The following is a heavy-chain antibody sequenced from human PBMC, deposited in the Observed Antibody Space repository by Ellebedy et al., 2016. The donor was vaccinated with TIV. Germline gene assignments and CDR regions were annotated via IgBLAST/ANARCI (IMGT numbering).Heavy chain of an antibody. J-gene: IGHJ4*02. CDR2: ISADNGDT. CDR3: ARDHSVLRFRDYRFGTY. CDR1: GYTFNRYG. Sequence: AASVKVSCKASGYTFNRYGITWVRQAPGQRLEWMGWISADNGDTIYAQTMQARITMTTDTSTTTAYLELRSLRSDDTAVYYCARDHSVLRFRDYRFGTYWGQGTLVVVSS. V-gene: IGHV1-18*04. D-gene: IGHD1-14*01.